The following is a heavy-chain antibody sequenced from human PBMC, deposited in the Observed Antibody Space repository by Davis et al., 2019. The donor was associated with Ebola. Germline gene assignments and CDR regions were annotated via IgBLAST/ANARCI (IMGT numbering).Heavy chain of an antibody. CDR1: GLNLRSNQ. V-gene: IGHV3-23*01. D-gene: IGHD2-8*02. J-gene: IGHJ4*02. CDR3: AKSFLHTGPHMSEFRGVDY. CDR2: ISAGGTAP. Sequence: PGGSLRLSCAVSGLNLRSNQMHWVRQVPGKGLEWVSSISAGGTAPYYADSVKGRFTISRDNSKNTLSLQMDSLRADDTAVYYCAKSFLHTGPHMSEFRGVDYWGQGTVVTVSS.